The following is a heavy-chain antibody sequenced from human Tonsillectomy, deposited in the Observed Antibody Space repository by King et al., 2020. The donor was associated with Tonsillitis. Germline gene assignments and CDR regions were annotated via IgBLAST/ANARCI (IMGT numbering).Heavy chain of an antibody. J-gene: IGHJ6*03. D-gene: IGHD3-3*01. CDR2: ISGDGGST. Sequence: VQLVESGGGVVQPGGSLRLSCAASGFTFDDYAMHWVRQAPGKGLEWVSLISGDGGSTYYADSVKGRFTISRDNSKNSLYLQMNSLRTEDTALYYCAKVSTSTYYDFWSGYYGENYYYYYMDVWGKGTTVTVSS. CDR1: GFTFDDYA. V-gene: IGHV3-43*02. CDR3: AKVSTSTYYDFWSGYYGENYYYYYMDV.